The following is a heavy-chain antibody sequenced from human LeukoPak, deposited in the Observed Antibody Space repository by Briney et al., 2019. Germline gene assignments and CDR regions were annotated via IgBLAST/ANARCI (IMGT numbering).Heavy chain of an antibody. J-gene: IGHJ4*02. Sequence: PGGSLRLSCAGSGFTFSSCSMIWVRQAPGKGLEWVSSIRGDSTETRHAGSLMGRFTISRDNAKKSLYLQMNSLRAEDTAVYYCARGHFGVVLDYWGQGTLVTVSS. CDR3: ARGHFGVVLDY. V-gene: IGHV3-21*01. D-gene: IGHD3-3*01. CDR2: IRGDSTET. CDR1: GFTFSSCS.